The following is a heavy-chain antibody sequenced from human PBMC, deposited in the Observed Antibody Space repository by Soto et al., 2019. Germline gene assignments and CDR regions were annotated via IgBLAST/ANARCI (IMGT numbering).Heavy chain of an antibody. Sequence: PGGSLRLSCAASGFTFSDHYMDWVRQGPGKGLEWVGRTRNRANSYTTDYAASVKGRFTISRDDSKNSLYLQMNSLKTEDTAVYYCARGYFDGSGYYHDYWRQGTLVTVSS. D-gene: IGHD3-22*01. CDR2: TRNRANSYTT. V-gene: IGHV3-72*01. J-gene: IGHJ4*02. CDR1: GFTFSDHY. CDR3: ARGYFDGSGYYHDY.